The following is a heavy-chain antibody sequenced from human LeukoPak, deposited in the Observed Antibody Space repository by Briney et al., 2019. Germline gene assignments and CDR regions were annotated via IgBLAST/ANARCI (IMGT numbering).Heavy chain of an antibody. CDR2: IIDSGNSI. V-gene: IGHV3-23*01. D-gene: IGHD3-9*01. CDR3: AKEGIDDILTGYEEDY. Sequence: GGSLRLSCAASGFTFSSCAMSWVRQAPGKGLEWVSTIIDSGNSIYYADPAEGRFTISRDNSKNTLYLQMNSLRAEDTAVYYCAKEGIDDILTGYEEDYWGQGTLVTVSS. J-gene: IGHJ4*02. CDR1: GFTFSSCA.